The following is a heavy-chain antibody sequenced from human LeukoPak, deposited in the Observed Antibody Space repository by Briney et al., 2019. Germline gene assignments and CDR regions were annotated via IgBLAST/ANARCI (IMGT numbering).Heavy chain of an antibody. V-gene: IGHV3-48*04. CDR1: GFTFNTYS. D-gene: IGHD3-10*02. Sequence: GGSLRLSCEASGFTFNTYSMNWVRQAPGKGLEWVSYISSSGSTIYYADSVKGRFTISRDNAKNSLYLQMNSLRAEDTAVYYCAELGITMIGGVWGKGTTVTISS. J-gene: IGHJ6*04. CDR3: AELGITMIGGV. CDR2: ISSSGSTI.